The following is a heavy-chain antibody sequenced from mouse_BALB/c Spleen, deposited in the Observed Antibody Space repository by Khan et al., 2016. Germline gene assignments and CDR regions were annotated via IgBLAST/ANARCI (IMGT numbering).Heavy chain of an antibody. CDR1: GYTFSNYW. CDR3: ARGAY. V-gene: IGHV1-9*01. CDR2: ILPGNNSS. J-gene: IGHJ3*01. Sequence: QVRLQQSGAELMKPGASVKISCKATGYTFSNYWIEWVKQRPGHGLEWIGEILPGNNSSNYNENFKVKATFTAESSSNTAYMQLSSLTSGDSAVYYCARGAYWGQGTLVTVSA.